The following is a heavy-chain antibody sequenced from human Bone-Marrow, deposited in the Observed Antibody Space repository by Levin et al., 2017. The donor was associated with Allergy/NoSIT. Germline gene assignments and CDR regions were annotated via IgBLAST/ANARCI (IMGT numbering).Heavy chain of an antibody. CDR3: AGGLEIRTGEFAF. CDR1: GYSLTTLG. CDR2: VSAYTGDT. Sequence: AGGSLRLSCKASGYSLTTLGITWVRQAPGQGLEFMGWVSAYTGDTDYAQNLQGRVTMTIDTSTTTAYMELRSLTPDDTAVYYCAGGLEIRTGEFAFWGQGTLVTVSS. V-gene: IGHV1-18*01. D-gene: IGHD1-7*01. J-gene: IGHJ4*02.